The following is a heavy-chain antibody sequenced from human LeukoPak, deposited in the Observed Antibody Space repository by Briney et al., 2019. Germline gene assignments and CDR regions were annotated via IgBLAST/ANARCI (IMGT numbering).Heavy chain of an antibody. J-gene: IGHJ6*03. CDR2: MNPNSGNT. V-gene: IGHV1-8*01. CDR1: GYTFTSYD. CDR3: ARGSGSSSWYNLLYYYMDV. Sequence: GASVKVSCKASGYTFTSYDINWVRQVTGQGLEWMGWMNPNSGNTGYAQKFQGRVTMTRNTSISTAYMELSSLRSEDTAVYYCARGSGSSSWYNLLYYYMDVWGKGTTVTVSS. D-gene: IGHD6-13*01.